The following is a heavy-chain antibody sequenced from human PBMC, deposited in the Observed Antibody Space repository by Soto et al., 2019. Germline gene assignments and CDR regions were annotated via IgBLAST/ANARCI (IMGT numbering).Heavy chain of an antibody. CDR3: ARGIAMKVAVRDDEPDKYFFDY. J-gene: IGHJ4*02. D-gene: IGHD3-22*01. V-gene: IGHV4-34*01. CDR1: GGSFSGYY. CDR2: INHSGST. Sequence: KTSETLSLTCAVYGGSFSGYYWSWIRQTPGKGLEWIGEINHSGSTNQNPSLKSRVTILVDTSKNQLSLKLRSVTAADTAVYYCARGIAMKVAVRDDEPDKYFFDYWGLGTLVTVSS.